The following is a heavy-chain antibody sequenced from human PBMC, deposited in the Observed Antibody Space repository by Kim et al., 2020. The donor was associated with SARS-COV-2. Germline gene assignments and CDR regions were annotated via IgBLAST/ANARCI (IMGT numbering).Heavy chain of an antibody. Sequence: GGSLRLSCAASGFTFSSYWMSWVRQAPGKGLEWVASINQDGSEKYYVDSVKGRFTISRDNSKSSMYLQMNSLRAEDTAVHYCARDYYDISGYPTIAQWGQGTLVTVSS. CDR1: GFTFSSYW. J-gene: IGHJ4*02. V-gene: IGHV3-7*01. D-gene: IGHD3-22*01. CDR2: INQDGSEK. CDR3: ARDYYDISGYPTIAQ.